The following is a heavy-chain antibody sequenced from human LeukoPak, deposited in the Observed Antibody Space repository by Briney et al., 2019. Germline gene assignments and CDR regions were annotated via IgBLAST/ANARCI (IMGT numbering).Heavy chain of an antibody. CDR3: ARAGYCSGGSCYSRRGPFYY. Sequence: SETLSLTCAAYGGSFSGYYWSWIRQPPGKGLDWIGEINHSGSTNYNPSLKSRVTISVDTSKNQFSLKLSSVTAADTAVYYCARAGYCSGGSCYSRRGPFYYWGQGTLVTVSS. D-gene: IGHD2-15*01. CDR2: INHSGST. V-gene: IGHV4-34*01. J-gene: IGHJ4*02. CDR1: GGSFSGYY.